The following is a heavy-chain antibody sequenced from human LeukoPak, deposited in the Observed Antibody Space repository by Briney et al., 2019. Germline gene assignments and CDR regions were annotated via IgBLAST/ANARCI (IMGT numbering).Heavy chain of an antibody. CDR3: AKEAYYYGSGSFGWFDP. J-gene: IGHJ5*02. V-gene: IGHV3-23*01. D-gene: IGHD3-10*01. CDR1: GFTFSSYA. Sequence: GGSLRLSCAASGFTFSSYAMSWVRQAPGKGLEWVSAISGSGGSTYYADSVKGRFTISRDNSKNTLYLQMNSLRAEDTAVYYCAKEAYYYGSGSFGWFDPWGQGTLVTVSS. CDR2: ISGSGGST.